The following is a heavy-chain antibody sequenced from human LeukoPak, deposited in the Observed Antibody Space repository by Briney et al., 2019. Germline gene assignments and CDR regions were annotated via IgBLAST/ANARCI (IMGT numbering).Heavy chain of an antibody. Sequence: PGGSLRLSCAASGFTFRNYWMSWIRQPPGKGLEWIGEINHSGSTNYNPSLKSRVTISVDTSKNRFSLKLSSVTAADTAVYYCARGQNNWNARRYYGMDVWGQGTTVTVSS. D-gene: IGHD1-20*01. CDR2: INHSGST. V-gene: IGHV4-34*01. CDR1: GFTFRNYW. J-gene: IGHJ6*02. CDR3: ARGQNNWNARRYYGMDV.